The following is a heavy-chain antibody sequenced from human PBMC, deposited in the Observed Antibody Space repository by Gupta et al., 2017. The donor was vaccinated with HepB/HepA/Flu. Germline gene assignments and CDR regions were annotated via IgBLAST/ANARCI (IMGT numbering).Heavy chain of an antibody. CDR1: GYTFTSYG. CDR3: ARDEAAADHGPGYYYYYYMDV. V-gene: IGHV1-18*01. D-gene: IGHD6-13*01. Sequence: QVQLVQSGAEVKKPGASVKVSCKASGYTFTSYGISWVRQAPGQGLEWMGWISAYNGNTNYAQKLQGRVTMTTDTSTSTAYMELRSLRSDDTAVYYCARDEAAADHGPGYYYYYYMDVWGKGTTVTVS. J-gene: IGHJ6*03. CDR2: ISAYNGNT.